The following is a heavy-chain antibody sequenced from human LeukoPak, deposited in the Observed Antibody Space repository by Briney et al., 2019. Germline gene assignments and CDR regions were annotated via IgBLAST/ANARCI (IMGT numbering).Heavy chain of an antibody. CDR2: IGKGGDT. CDR3: ARGGYSGLDV. D-gene: IGHD5-12*01. J-gene: IGHJ3*01. CDR1: GLTFSTYD. V-gene: IGHV3-13*04. Sequence: GGSLRLSCAASGLTFSTYDMHWVRQATGEALEWVSGIGKGGDTYYVGSVKGRFTISRENAKNSLYLQMNSLRSGDTAVYYCARGGYSGLDVWGQGTVVTVSS.